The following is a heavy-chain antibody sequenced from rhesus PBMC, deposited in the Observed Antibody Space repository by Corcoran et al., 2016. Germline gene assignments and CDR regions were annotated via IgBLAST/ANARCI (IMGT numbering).Heavy chain of an antibody. CDR2: IYCSGGST. CDR3: ARDWYSGSWSPYYFDY. V-gene: IGHV4-93*01. D-gene: IGHD6-25*01. Sequence: QVQLQESGPGLVKPSETLSLTCAVSGGSLSSSNWWSWIRQSPGKGLEWIGGIYCSGGSTEYNPSLNSRVTVSKDTSKNQFSLKRGSVTAANTAVYYCARDWYSGSWSPYYFDYWGQGVLVTVSS. CDR1: GGSLSSSNW. J-gene: IGHJ4*01.